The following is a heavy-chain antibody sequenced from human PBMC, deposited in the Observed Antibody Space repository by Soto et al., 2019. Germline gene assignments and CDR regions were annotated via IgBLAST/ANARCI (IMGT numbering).Heavy chain of an antibody. V-gene: IGHV3-23*01. J-gene: IGHJ4*02. CDR1: GFTFSGYA. D-gene: IGHD2-21*02. CDR2: ISDSGGST. Sequence: EVQMLESGGGLAQPGGSLRLSCAASGFTFSGYAMSWVRQAPGKGLEWVSGISDSGGSTYFADSVKGRFTISRDNSKSTLYLQMNSLRVEDTAVYYCAKGLGVATAIRRERYFDYWGQGTLVTVSS. CDR3: AKGLGVATAIRRERYFDY.